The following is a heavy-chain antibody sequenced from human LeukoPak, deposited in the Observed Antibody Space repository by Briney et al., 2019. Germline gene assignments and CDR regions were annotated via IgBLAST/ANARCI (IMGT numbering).Heavy chain of an antibody. Sequence: GGSLRLSCAGSGFTFSSQSMNWVRQAPGKGLEWVSYISSSSSTIYYADSVKGRFTISRDNAKNSLYLQMNSLRAEDTAVYYCARGYYANYFDYWGQGTLVTVSS. CDR3: ARGYYANYFDY. J-gene: IGHJ4*02. V-gene: IGHV3-48*01. D-gene: IGHD1-26*01. CDR2: ISSSSSTI. CDR1: GFTFSSQS.